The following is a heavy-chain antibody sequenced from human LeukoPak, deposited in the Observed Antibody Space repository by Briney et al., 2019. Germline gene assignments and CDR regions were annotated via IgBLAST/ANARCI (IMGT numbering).Heavy chain of an antibody. CDR2: IRSKAYGGTT. V-gene: IGHV3-49*04. CDR3: TRDGDYVENYYYGMDV. Sequence: GGSLRLSCAASGFTVSSNYMSWVRQAPGKGLEWVGLIRSKAYGGTTEYAASVKGRFTISRDDSKSIAYLQMNSLKTEDTAVYYCTRDGDYVENYYYGMDVWGQGTTVTVSS. J-gene: IGHJ6*02. D-gene: IGHD4-17*01. CDR1: GFTVSSNY.